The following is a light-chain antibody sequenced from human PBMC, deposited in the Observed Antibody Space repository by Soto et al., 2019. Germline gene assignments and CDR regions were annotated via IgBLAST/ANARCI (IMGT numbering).Light chain of an antibody. V-gene: IGLV2-18*02. CDR2: EVS. Sequence: QSVLTQPPSVSGSPGQSVTISCTGTSSDVGGYNRVSWYQQPPGTAPKLMIYEVSNRPSGVPDRFSASKSGNTASLTISGLQTEDEADYYCSSYTSISTYVFGTGTKLTVL. J-gene: IGLJ1*01. CDR1: SSDVGGYNR. CDR3: SSYTSISTYV.